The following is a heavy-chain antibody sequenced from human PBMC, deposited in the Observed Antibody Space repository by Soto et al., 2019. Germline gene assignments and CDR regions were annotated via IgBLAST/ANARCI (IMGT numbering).Heavy chain of an antibody. J-gene: IGHJ6*02. CDR3: AKVAQGDPLISDYGMDV. CDR2: MSFDANNK. Sequence: GGSLRLSCAASGFPFSTYGMHWVRQAPGKGLEWVALMSFDANNKYYADSVKGRFTVSRDNSRNTLYLQMNSLRAEDTAVYYCAKVAQGDPLISDYGMDVWGQGTTVTVSS. D-gene: IGHD2-21*02. V-gene: IGHV3-30*18. CDR1: GFPFSTYG.